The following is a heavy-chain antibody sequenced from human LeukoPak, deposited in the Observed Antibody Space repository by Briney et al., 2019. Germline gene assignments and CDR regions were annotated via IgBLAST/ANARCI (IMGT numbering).Heavy chain of an antibody. J-gene: IGHJ6*02. D-gene: IGHD4-17*01. CDR2: ISSSSSYI. V-gene: IGHV3-21*01. CDR1: GFTFSSCS. Sequence: GGSLRLSCAASGFTFSSCSMNWVRQAPGKGLEWVSSISSSSSYIYYADSVKGRFTISRDNAKNSLYLQMNSLRAEDTAVYYCARASLYGDYYYGMDVWGQGTTVTVSS. CDR3: ARASLYGDYYYGMDV.